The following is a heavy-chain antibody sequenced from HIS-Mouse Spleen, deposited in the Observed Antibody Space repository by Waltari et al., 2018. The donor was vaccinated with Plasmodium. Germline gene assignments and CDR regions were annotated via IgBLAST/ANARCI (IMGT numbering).Heavy chain of an antibody. Sequence: EVQLVESGGGLVKPGGSLRLSCAASGFTFSNAWMSWVRQAPGKGLDWVGRIKRKPNGGKKDYAAPVKGRFTISRDDSKNTLYLQMNSLKTEDTAVYYCTTEYYYGSGSYSFDYWGQGTLVTVSS. J-gene: IGHJ4*02. CDR2: IKRKPNGGKK. D-gene: IGHD3-10*01. CDR1: GFTFSNAW. V-gene: IGHV3-15*01. CDR3: TTEYYYGSGSYSFDY.